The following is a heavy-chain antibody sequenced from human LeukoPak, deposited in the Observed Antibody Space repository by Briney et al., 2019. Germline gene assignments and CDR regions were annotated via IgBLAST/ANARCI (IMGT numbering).Heavy chain of an antibody. J-gene: IGHJ4*02. CDR2: IYYSGST. CDR1: GGSISSSSYY. Sequence: PSETLSLTCTVSGGSISSSSYYWGWIRQPPGKGLEWIGTIYYSGSTFYNPSLKSRVTISVDTSKNHFSLKLSSVTAADTAVYYCARLRSWNYFYNYWGQGTLVTVSS. D-gene: IGHD1-7*01. CDR3: ARLRSWNYFYNY. V-gene: IGHV4-39*02.